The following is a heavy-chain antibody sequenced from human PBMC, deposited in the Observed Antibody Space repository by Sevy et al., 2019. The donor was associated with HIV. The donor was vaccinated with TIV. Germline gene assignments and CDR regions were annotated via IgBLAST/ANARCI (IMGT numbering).Heavy chain of an antibody. CDR1: GFTFSEHY. D-gene: IGHD6-13*01. CDR2: IRNKADSYTT. V-gene: IGHV3-72*01. CDR3: ATHAGIAAAGRVFDY. Sequence: GGSLRLSCAASGFTFSEHYMEWVRQAPGKGLEWVGRIRNKADSYTTEYAASVKGRFTISRDDSKNSLYLLMNSLKTEDTAVYYCATHAGIAAAGRVFDYWGQGTLVTVSS. J-gene: IGHJ4*02.